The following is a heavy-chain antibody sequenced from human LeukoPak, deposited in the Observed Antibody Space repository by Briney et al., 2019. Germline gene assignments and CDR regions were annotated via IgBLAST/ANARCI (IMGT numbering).Heavy chain of an antibody. J-gene: IGHJ4*02. CDR2: ISGGGENT. CDR3: ARRIATRPWSPPFDY. CDR1: GSTFSSYS. V-gene: IGHV3-23*01. Sequence: GGSLRLSCVASGSTFSSYSMTWVRQAPGKGLGWVSAISGGGENTYYADSVKGRFIISRDNSKNTLYLQMHSLRAEDTAVYYCARRIATRPWSPPFDYWGQGTLVTVSS. D-gene: IGHD6-6*01.